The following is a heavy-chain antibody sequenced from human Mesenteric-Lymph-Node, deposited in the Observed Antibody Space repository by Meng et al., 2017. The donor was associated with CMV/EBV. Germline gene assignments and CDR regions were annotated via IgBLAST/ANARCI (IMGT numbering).Heavy chain of an antibody. V-gene: IGHV1-18*01. CDR1: GGSFTSYI. Sequence: ASVKVSCKASGGSFTSYIINWVRQAPGQGLEWMGWISAYNGNTNYAQKLQGRVTMTTDTSTSTAYMELRSLRSDDTAVYYCARATSYDSSGYYHDYWGQGTLVTVSS. J-gene: IGHJ4*02. D-gene: IGHD3-22*01. CDR3: ARATSYDSSGYYHDY. CDR2: ISAYNGNT.